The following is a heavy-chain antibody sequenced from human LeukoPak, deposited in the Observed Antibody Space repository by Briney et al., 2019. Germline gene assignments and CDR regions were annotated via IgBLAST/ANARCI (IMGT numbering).Heavy chain of an antibody. CDR3: AKYRGGARFDY. Sequence: GGSLRLSCAASGFTFSNAWMSWVRQAPGKGLEWVSAISGSGGSTYYADSVKGRFTISRDNSKNTLYLQMNSLRAEDTAVYYCAKYRGGARFDYWGQGTLVTVSS. D-gene: IGHD2-21*01. V-gene: IGHV3-23*01. CDR2: ISGSGGST. J-gene: IGHJ4*02. CDR1: GFTFSNAW.